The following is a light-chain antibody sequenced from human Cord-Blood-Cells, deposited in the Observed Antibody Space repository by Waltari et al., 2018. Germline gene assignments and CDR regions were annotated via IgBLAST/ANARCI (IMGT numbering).Light chain of an antibody. CDR3: NSRDSSGNHWV. CDR2: GKN. V-gene: IGLV3-19*01. J-gene: IGLJ3*02. Sequence: SSELTQDPAVSVALGQTVRITCQGDSLRSYYASWYQQKPGQAPVLVIYGKNNRPSGIPDRFSGSISGNTASLTITGAQAEDEADYYCNSRDSSGNHWVFVGGTKLTVL. CDR1: SLRSYY.